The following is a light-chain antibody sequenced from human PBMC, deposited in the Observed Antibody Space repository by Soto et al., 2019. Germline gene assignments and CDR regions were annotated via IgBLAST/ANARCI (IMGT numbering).Light chain of an antibody. CDR3: QQHGTSPYT. CDR2: GAS. J-gene: IGKJ2*01. CDR1: QSLRSSH. V-gene: IGKV3-20*01. Sequence: EVVLTQSPNTLSLSPGERATLSCWASQSLRSSHLAWYQRKPGQAPRLLMFGASRRATGIPDRFNGSGSGTDFILTISRLEPEDVAVYYCQQHGTSPYTFGQGTVLEIK.